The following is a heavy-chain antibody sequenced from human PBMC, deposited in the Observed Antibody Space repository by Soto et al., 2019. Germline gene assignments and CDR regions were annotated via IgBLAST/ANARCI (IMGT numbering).Heavy chain of an antibody. CDR3: AKARGTYYDILTGYSAIYYFDY. Sequence: GGSLRLSCAASGFTFSSYAMSWVRQALGKGLEWASAISGSGGSTYYADSVKGRFTISRDNSKNTLYLQMNSLRAEDTAVYYCAKARGTYYDILTGYSAIYYFDYWGQGTLVTVSS. D-gene: IGHD3-9*01. CDR1: GFTFSSYA. J-gene: IGHJ4*02. V-gene: IGHV3-23*01. CDR2: ISGSGGST.